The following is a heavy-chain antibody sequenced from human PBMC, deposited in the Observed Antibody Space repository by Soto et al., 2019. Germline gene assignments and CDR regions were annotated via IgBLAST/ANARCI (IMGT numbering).Heavy chain of an antibody. J-gene: IGHJ4*02. CDR1: GYPFTGLF. Sequence: ASVKVSCKASGYPFTGLFMHWVRQAPGQGLEWMGWISPKTGDTKYAQRFQDWVTMTRDTSISTVYMELTSLKSDDTATYYCALIEMTTIAWGQGTLVTVS. CDR3: ALIEMTTIA. D-gene: IGHD4-4*01. CDR2: ISPKTGDT. V-gene: IGHV1-2*04.